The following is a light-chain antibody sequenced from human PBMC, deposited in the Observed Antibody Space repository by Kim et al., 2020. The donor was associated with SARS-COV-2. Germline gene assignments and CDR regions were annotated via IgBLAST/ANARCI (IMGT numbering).Light chain of an antibody. J-gene: IGLJ3*02. V-gene: IGLV6-57*03. Sequence: NFMLTQPHSVSESPGKTVTISCTRTSGSIASTFIQWYQQRPGSAPALVIYEDKRRPSGVPGRFSGSIDSSSNSASLTISGLETADEADYYCQSYDPTSRVFGGGTKVTDL. CDR1: SGSIASTF. CDR3: QSYDPTSRV. CDR2: EDK.